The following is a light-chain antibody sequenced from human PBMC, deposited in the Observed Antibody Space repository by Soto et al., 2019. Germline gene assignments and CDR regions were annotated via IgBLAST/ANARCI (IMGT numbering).Light chain of an antibody. Sequence: QSVLTQPASVSGSPGQSITISCTGTSSDVGSYNLVSWYQHHPGKAPKLLIFEASKRPSGISNRFSGSKSDNTASLAISGLQAEDEADEYCCSDAGFRPYVFGTGTKVTVL. CDR2: EAS. J-gene: IGLJ1*01. CDR1: SSDVGSYNL. CDR3: CSDAGFRPYV. V-gene: IGLV2-23*01.